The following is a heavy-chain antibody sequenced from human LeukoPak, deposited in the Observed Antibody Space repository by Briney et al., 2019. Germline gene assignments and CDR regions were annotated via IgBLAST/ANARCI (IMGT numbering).Heavy chain of an antibody. CDR1: GFTFSSYA. D-gene: IGHD2-2*01. CDR3: ASGPDCSSTSCSFDY. V-gene: IGHV3-30*04. CDR2: ISYDGSNK. Sequence: GGSLRLSCAASGFTFSSYAMHWVRQAPGKGLEWVAVISYDGSNKYYADSVKGRFTISRDNSKNTLYLQMNSLRAEDTAVYYCASGPDCSSTSCSFDYWGQGTLVTVSS. J-gene: IGHJ4*02.